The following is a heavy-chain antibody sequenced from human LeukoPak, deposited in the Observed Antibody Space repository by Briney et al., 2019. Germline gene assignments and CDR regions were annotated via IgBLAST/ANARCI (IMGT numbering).Heavy chain of an antibody. Sequence: ASVKVSCKASGYTFTSYDFNWVRQATGQRPEWMGWMSPNSGDTGYAQKFQDRVTMTRNTSISTAYMELSSLRSDDTAVYYCARAYPPYYYDSSGYYGTLGYWGQGTLVTVSS. CDR3: ARAYPPYYYDSSGYYGTLGY. V-gene: IGHV1-8*01. J-gene: IGHJ4*02. CDR1: GYTFTSYD. CDR2: MSPNSGDT. D-gene: IGHD3-22*01.